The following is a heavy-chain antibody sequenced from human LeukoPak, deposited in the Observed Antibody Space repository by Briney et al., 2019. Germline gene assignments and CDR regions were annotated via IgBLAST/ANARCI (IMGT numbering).Heavy chain of an antibody. J-gene: IGHJ5*02. CDR1: GYTFTSYY. V-gene: IGHV1-2*02. CDR2: IKPNSGGT. D-gene: IGHD5-12*01. Sequence: ASVKVSCKASGYTFTSYYMHWVRQAPGQGLEWMGWIKPNSGGTRSARKFQGRVTMTRDTSISRAYMELSRLRSDDTAVYYCARRALFGDSGYDYNWFDPWGQGTLVTVSS. CDR3: ARRALFGDSGYDYNWFDP.